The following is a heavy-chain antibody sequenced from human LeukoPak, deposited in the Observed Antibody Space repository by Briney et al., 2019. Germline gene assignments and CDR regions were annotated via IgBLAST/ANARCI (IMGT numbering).Heavy chain of an antibody. V-gene: IGHV3-7*01. D-gene: IGHD3-22*01. CDR2: IKEDGSEK. CDR1: GFTLSSDW. J-gene: IGHJ4*02. CDR3: ARWGEYYYDSSGYYY. Sequence: PWGSLRHSCAASGFTLSSDWMSWVRQAPGKGLEWVANIKEDGSEKYYVDSVKGRFTISRDNAKNSLYLQMNSLRAEDTAVYYCARWGEYYYDSSGYYYWGQGTLVTVSS.